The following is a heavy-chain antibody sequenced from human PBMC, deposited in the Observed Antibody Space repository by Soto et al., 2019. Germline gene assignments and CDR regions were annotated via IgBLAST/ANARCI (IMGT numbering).Heavy chain of an antibody. D-gene: IGHD2-21*02. CDR1: GFTFSDYW. V-gene: IGHV3-74*01. Sequence: GGSLRLSCAASGFTFSDYWMHWVRQAPGQGLVWVSHIQSDGSKTTYADSVKGRFTISRDNAKNTLYLQMNSLRAEDTAVYYCVRGDRGGFDLWGQGTAVTVSS. J-gene: IGHJ3*01. CDR3: VRGDRGGFDL. CDR2: IQSDGSKT.